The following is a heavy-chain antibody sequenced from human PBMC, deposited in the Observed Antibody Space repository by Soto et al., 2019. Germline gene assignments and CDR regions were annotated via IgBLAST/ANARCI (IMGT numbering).Heavy chain of an antibody. CDR2: IIPIFGTA. CDR3: ARDLYTAMDSYYYYGMDV. D-gene: IGHD5-18*01. J-gene: IGHJ6*02. CDR1: GGTFSSYA. V-gene: IGHV1-69*06. Sequence: QVQLVQSGAEVKKPGSSVKVSCKASGGTFSSYAISWGRQAPGQGLEWMGGIIPIFGTANYAQKFQGRVTITADKSTSTAYMELSSLRSEDTAVYYCARDLYTAMDSYYYYGMDVWGQGTTVTVSS.